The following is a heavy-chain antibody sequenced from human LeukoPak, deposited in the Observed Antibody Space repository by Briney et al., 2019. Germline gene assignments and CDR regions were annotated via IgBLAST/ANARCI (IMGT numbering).Heavy chain of an antibody. Sequence: PGGSLRLSCAASGFTFSSYSMNWVRQAPGKGLEWVSYISSSSSTIYYADSVKGRFTISRDNAKNSLYLQMNSLRAEDTAVYYCARVRGIAAAGKGWFDPWGQGTLVTVSS. CDR1: GFTFSSYS. D-gene: IGHD6-13*01. V-gene: IGHV3-48*01. J-gene: IGHJ5*02. CDR3: ARVRGIAAAGKGWFDP. CDR2: ISSSSSTI.